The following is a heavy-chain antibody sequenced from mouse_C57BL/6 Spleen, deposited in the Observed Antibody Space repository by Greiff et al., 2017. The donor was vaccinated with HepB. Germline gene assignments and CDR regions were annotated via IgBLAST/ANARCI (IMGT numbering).Heavy chain of an antibody. CDR1: GYTFTSYW. CDR3: ARGTGAFAY. CDR2: IDPSDSYT. V-gene: IGHV1-69*01. J-gene: IGHJ3*01. D-gene: IGHD4-1*01. Sequence: VQLQQSGAELVMPGASVKLSCKASGYTFTSYWMHWVKQRPGQGLEWIGEIDPSDSYTNYNQKFKGKSTLTVDKSSSTAYMQLSSLTSEDSAVYYCARGTGAFAYWGQGTLVTVSA.